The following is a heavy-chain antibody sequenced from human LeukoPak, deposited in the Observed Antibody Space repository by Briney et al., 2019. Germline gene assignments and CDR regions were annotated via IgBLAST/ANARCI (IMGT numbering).Heavy chain of an antibody. CDR3: ARDGGGVGALSPDY. V-gene: IGHV1-18*01. CDR2: ISAYNGNT. D-gene: IGHD1-26*01. J-gene: IGHJ4*02. Sequence: ASVKVSCKASGYTFTSYGISWVRQAPGQGLEWMGWISAYNGNTNYAQKLQGRVTMTTDTSTSTAYMELRGLRSDDTAVYYCARDGGGVGALSPDYWGQGTLVTVSS. CDR1: GYTFTSYG.